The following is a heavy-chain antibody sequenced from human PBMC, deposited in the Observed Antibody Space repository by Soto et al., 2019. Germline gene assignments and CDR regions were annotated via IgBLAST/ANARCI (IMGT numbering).Heavy chain of an antibody. D-gene: IGHD5-18*01. CDR1: GDTISTGGYT. V-gene: IGHV4-30-2*03. J-gene: IGHJ6*02. CDR2: TYHSGNP. CDR3: ARHSGYSCFGNYGMDV. Sequence: SETLSLTCDVSGDTISTGGYTWAWIRQPPGKALEWIGHTYHSGNPYYNPSLKSRVTISVDTSKNQFSLKLSSVTAADTAVYYCARHSGYSCFGNYGMDVWGQGTTVTVSS.